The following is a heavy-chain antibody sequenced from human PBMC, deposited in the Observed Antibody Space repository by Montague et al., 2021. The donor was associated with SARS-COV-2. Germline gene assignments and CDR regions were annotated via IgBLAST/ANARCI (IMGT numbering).Heavy chain of an antibody. Sequence: SETLSLTRTVSGGSISSSNYYWDWIRQPPGKGLEWIGSIYDSGSTYYNPSLKSRVTISVDTYKNHFSLKLSSVTAAATAVYYCARRGRKLLPVATTIGGFDIGGQGTMVTVSS. CDR1: GGSISSSNYY. D-gene: IGHD5-12*01. V-gene: IGHV4-39*02. CDR3: ARRGRKLLPVATTIGGFDI. J-gene: IGHJ3*02. CDR2: IYDSGST.